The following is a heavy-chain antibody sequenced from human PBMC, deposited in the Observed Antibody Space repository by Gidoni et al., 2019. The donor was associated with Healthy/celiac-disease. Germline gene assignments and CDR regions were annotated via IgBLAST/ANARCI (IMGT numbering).Heavy chain of an antibody. CDR2: IKQDGSEK. V-gene: IGHV3-7*01. CDR1: GFPFIGYW. Sequence: EVQLLESGGGLFQPGGSLRLSCAASGFPFIGYWWSWVRQAPGKGLEWVANIKQDGSEKYYVDSVKGRFTISRDNAKNSLYLQMNSLRAEDTAVYYCARAGYRMTAISGRGAFDIWGQGTMVTVSS. D-gene: IGHD2-21*02. CDR3: ARAGYRMTAISGRGAFDI. J-gene: IGHJ3*02.